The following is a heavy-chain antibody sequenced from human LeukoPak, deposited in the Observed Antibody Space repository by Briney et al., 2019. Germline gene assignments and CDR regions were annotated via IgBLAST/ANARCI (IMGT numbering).Heavy chain of an antibody. J-gene: IGHJ4*02. V-gene: IGHV3-74*01. Sequence: GGSLRLSCAASGFTFSSYWMSWVRQAPGKGLVWVSQINPDGSSTDYADSVKGRFTSSRDNAKNTVYLQMNSLRAEDTAVYYCARVGRTPPFNWGQGTLVTVSS. CDR1: GFTFSSYW. CDR3: ARVGRTPPFN. CDR2: INPDGSST.